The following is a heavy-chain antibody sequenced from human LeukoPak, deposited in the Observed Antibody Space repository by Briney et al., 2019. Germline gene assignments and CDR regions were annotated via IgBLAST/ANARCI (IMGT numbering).Heavy chain of an antibody. CDR2: ISSSGSTI. D-gene: IGHD3-10*01. J-gene: IGHJ4*02. CDR3: ASGVWFGELSYGY. Sequence: PGGSLRLSCAASGFIFSSYEMNWVRQAPGKGLEWVSYISSSGSTIYYADSVKGRFTISRDNAKNSLYLQMNSLRAEDTAVYYCASGVWFGELSYGYWGQGTLVTVSS. V-gene: IGHV3-48*03. CDR1: GFIFSSYE.